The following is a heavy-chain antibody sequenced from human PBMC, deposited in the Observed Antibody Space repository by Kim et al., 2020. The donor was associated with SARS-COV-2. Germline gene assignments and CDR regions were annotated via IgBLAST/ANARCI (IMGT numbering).Heavy chain of an antibody. D-gene: IGHD1-26*01. CDR3: ARGRKPRYGYAYDI. J-gene: IGHJ3*02. Sequence: SETLSLTCSVSGDSIIDYYWSWIRQPPGKELEFIGYIYSSGSTTYSPSLKSRVTMSVDTSKNHFSLTLNSVTAADTALYFCARGRKPRYGYAYDIWG. CDR1: GDSIIDYY. CDR2: IYSSGST. V-gene: IGHV4-4*09.